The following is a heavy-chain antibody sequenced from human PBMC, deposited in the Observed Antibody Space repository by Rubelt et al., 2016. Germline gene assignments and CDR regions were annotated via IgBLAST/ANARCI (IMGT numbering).Heavy chain of an antibody. D-gene: IGHD3-10*01. J-gene: IGHJ4*02. CDR1: GFSFISYA. CDR2: ISSGGSYT. V-gene: IGHV3-21*01. CDR3: ARDGDNWYYYVDN. Sequence: VQVLESGGGLVRPGGSLRLSCAASGFSFISYAMSWVRQVPGKGLEWVSHISSGGSYTKYIESVKGRFTISRDNAKNSLYLEMNSLRAEYTAVYYCARDGDNWYYYVDNWGQGTLVTVSS.